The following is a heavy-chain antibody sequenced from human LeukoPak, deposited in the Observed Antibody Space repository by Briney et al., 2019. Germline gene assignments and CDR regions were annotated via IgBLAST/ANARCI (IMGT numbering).Heavy chain of an antibody. D-gene: IGHD6-19*01. CDR1: GFTFSSYS. V-gene: IGHV3-48*04. Sequence: PGGSLRLSCAASGFTFSSYSMNWVRQAPGKGLEWVSYIGSISSAIYYADSVKGRFTISRDNAKDSLYLQMNSLRAEDTAVYYCARHAPTSSAFDYWGQGTLATVSS. J-gene: IGHJ4*02. CDR2: IGSISSAI. CDR3: ARHAPTSSAFDY.